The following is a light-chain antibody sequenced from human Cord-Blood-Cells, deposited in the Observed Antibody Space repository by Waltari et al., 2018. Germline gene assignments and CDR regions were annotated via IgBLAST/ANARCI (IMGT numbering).Light chain of an antibody. CDR3: AAWDDSLSGYV. J-gene: IGLJ1*01. CDR1: SSNIGSNY. Sequence: QSVLPPPPSASGTPGQRVTISCSGRSSNIGSNYVYWYQQLPGTAPKLLIYRNNQRPSGVPDRFSGSKSGTSASLAISGLRSEDEADYYCAAWDDSLSGYVFGTGTKVTVL. CDR2: RNN. V-gene: IGLV1-47*01.